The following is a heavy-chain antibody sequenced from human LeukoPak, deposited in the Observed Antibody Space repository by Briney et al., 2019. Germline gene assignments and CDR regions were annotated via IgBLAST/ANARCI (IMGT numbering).Heavy chain of an antibody. CDR3: ARAYGGNRLDY. CDR2: IYTSGST. CDR1: GGSISSGSYY. D-gene: IGHD4-23*01. V-gene: IGHV4-61*02. J-gene: IGHJ4*02. Sequence: SETLSLTCTVSGGSISSGSYYWSWIRQPAGKGLEWIGRIYTSGSTNYNPSLKSRVTISVDTSKNQFSLKLSSVTAADTAVYYCARAYGGNRLDYWGQGTLVTVSS.